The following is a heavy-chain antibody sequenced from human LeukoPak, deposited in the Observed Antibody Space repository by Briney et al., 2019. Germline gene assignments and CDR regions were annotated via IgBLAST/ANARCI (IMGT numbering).Heavy chain of an antibody. J-gene: IGHJ4*02. D-gene: IGHD3-3*01. CDR2: IYHSGST. CDR1: GGSISSSSYY. V-gene: IGHV4-39*07. Sequence: SETLSLTCTVSGGSISSSSYYWGWIRQPPGKGLEWIGYIYHSGSTYYNPSLKSRVTISVDRSKNQFSLKLSSVTAADTAVYYCAREVTIFGGGFDYWGQGTLVTVSS. CDR3: AREVTIFGGGFDY.